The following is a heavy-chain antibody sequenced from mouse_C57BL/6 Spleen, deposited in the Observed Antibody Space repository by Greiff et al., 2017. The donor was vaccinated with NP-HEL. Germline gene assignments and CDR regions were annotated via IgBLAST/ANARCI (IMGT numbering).Heavy chain of an antibody. J-gene: IGHJ2*01. Sequence: VQGVESGAELVKPGASVKISCKASGYAFSSYWMNWVKQRPGKGLEWIGQIYPGDGDTNYNGKFKGKATLTADKSYSTAYMQLSSLTSEDSAVYFCARSRTTKGYYFDYWGQGTTLTVSS. CDR3: ARSRTTKGYYFDY. CDR1: GYAFSSYW. CDR2: IYPGDGDT. V-gene: IGHV1-80*01. D-gene: IGHD5-5*01.